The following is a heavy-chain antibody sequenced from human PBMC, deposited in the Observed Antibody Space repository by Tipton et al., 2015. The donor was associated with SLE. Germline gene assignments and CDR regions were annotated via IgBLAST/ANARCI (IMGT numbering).Heavy chain of an antibody. CDR1: GGSISSNY. Sequence: TLSLTCSVSGGSISSNYWIWIRQPPGKGLEWIGYISYGGGTNYNPSLKSRVTISVDTAKNQFSLKLTSVTAADTAVYYCARPAPYWGQGTLVTVSS. CDR3: ARPAPY. CDR2: ISYGGGT. J-gene: IGHJ4*02. V-gene: IGHV4-59*08.